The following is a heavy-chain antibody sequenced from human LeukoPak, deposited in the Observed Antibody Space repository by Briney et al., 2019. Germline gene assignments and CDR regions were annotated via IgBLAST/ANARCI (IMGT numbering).Heavy chain of an antibody. V-gene: IGHV3-30*18. CDR1: GFTFSSYG. CDR2: ISYDGSNK. D-gene: IGHD6-13*01. Sequence: GGSLRLSCAASGFTFSSYGMHWVRQAPGKGLEGVAVISYDGSNKYYADSVKGRFTISRDNSKNTLYLQMNSLSAEDTAVYYCAKTRPRYSSSWYLDYWGQGTLVTVSS. CDR3: AKTRPRYSSSWYLDY. J-gene: IGHJ4*02.